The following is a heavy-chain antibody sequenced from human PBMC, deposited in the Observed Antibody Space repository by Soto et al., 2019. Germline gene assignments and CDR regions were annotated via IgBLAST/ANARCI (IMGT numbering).Heavy chain of an antibody. CDR2: INHSGST. Sequence: PSETLSLTCAVYGGSFSGYYWSWIRQPPGKGLEWIGEINHSGSTNYNPSLKSRVTISVDTSKNQFSLKLSSVTAADTAVYYCARSGGSSSSWELDYWGQGTLVTV. D-gene: IGHD6-13*01. J-gene: IGHJ4*02. CDR1: GGSFSGYY. CDR3: ARSGGSSSSWELDY. V-gene: IGHV4-34*01.